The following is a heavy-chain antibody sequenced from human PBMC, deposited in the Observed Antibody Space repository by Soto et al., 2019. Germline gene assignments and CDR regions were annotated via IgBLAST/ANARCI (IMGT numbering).Heavy chain of an antibody. D-gene: IGHD1-26*01. CDR1: GFTFSNYW. Sequence: VQLVESGGGLVQPGGSLRLSCAGSGFTFSNYWMHWVRQTPGKGLVWVARINTDGGTTSYADSVKGRFTISRDNAMNILYLQMTSLRVEDTAAYHCATRTGLGATNYWGQGTLVTVSS. V-gene: IGHV3-74*01. CDR3: ATRTGLGATNY. CDR2: INTDGGTT. J-gene: IGHJ4*02.